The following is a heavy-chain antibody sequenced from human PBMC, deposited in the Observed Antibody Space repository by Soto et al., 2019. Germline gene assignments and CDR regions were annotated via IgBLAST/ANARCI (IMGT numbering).Heavy chain of an antibody. D-gene: IGHD4-17*01. CDR2: IYGDNDK. V-gene: IGHV2-5*02. CDR1: GFSLSSGVG. CDR3: AHCTLHDYGDYDPGTSHVFDS. Sequence: QITLKESGPSPVKPTQTLAVTCTFSGFSLSSGVGVAWIRQPPGKALEWLALIYGDNDKRYSPSLKTRLTITKDTSKTQVVLTMTNMDPVDTATYYCAHCTLHDYGDYDPGTSHVFDSWGQGTLVTVSS. J-gene: IGHJ4*02.